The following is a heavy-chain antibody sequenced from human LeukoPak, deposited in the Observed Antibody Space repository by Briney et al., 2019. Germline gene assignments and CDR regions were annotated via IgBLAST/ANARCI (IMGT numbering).Heavy chain of an antibody. J-gene: IGHJ5*02. V-gene: IGHV1-8*01. D-gene: IGHD3-3*01. CDR3: ARGPREYDEFIRYNWFDP. CDR2: MNPKSGRT. Sequence: ASVKVSCKASGYTYSNYEINWVRQATGQGLEWMGWMNPKSGRTGYAQKFQGRVTMTRDTSISTAYMELSSLTSEDTAKYYCARGPREYDEFIRYNWFDPWGQGTPVTVSS. CDR1: GYTYSNYE.